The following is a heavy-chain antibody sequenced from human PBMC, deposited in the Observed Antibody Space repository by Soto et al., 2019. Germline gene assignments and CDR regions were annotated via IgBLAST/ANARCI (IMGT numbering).Heavy chain of an antibody. Sequence: EVQLVESGGDLVQPGGSLRLSCAASGFAVSSNYMTWVRQAPGKGLVWVSVIHSGGDTHYADSVRGRFTISRDNSKNTLYLQMNSLRAEDTAVYYCARSSTGTTYGGMDVCGRGTTVTVSS. CDR3: ARSSTGTTYGGMDV. V-gene: IGHV3-66*01. CDR1: GFAVSSNY. J-gene: IGHJ6*01. CDR2: IHSGGDT. D-gene: IGHD1-7*01.